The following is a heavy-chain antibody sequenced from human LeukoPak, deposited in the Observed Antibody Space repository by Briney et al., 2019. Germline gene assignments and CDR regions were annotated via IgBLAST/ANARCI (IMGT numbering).Heavy chain of an antibody. J-gene: IGHJ4*02. CDR2: IYYSGST. Sequence: SETLSLTCTVSGGSISSYYWSWIRQPPGKGLEWIGYIYYSGSTNYNPSLKSRVTISVDTSKNQFSLKLSSVTAAATAVYYCARLGYCSSTSCYNTYFDYWGQGTLVTVSS. CDR1: GGSISSYY. D-gene: IGHD2-2*02. V-gene: IGHV4-59*08. CDR3: ARLGYCSSTSCYNTYFDY.